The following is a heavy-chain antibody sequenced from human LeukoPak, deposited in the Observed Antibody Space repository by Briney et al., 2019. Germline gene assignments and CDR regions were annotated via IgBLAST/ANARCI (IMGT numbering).Heavy chain of an antibody. D-gene: IGHD5-24*01. CDR2: ISGSGGGT. CDR3: AKTLHLETPDAFDM. J-gene: IGHJ3*02. V-gene: IGHV3-23*01. CDR1: GFTFSSYA. Sequence: GGSLRLSCAASGFTFSSYAMSWVLQASGKGLEWVSAISGSGGGTYYADSVKGRFTISRDNSKNTLYLQMNSLRAEDTAVYYCAKTLHLETPDAFDMWGQGTMVTVSS.